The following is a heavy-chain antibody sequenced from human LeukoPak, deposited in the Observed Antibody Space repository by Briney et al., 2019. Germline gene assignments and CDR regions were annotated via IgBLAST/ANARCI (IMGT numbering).Heavy chain of an antibody. CDR1: GFTFSSYA. V-gene: IGHV3-23*01. D-gene: IGHD6-25*01. CDR2: IIPSGSST. Sequence: GGSLRLSCAASGFTFSSYAMTWVRQAPGKGLEWLSSIIPSGSSTFCADSVKGRFTFSRDNSKSTLYLQMNSLRAEDTAVYYCAKQLAAAGTYDYWGQGVLVTVSS. J-gene: IGHJ4*02. CDR3: AKQLAAAGTYDY.